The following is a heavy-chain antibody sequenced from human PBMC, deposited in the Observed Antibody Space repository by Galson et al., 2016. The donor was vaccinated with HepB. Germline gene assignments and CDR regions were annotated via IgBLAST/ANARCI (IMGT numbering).Heavy chain of an antibody. CDR2: IKQDGSEK. CDR1: GFILSNYW. CDR3: AGGVGWALNA. Sequence: SLRLSCADSGFILSNYWGAWVRQAPGKGLEWVAIIKQDGSEKYYADSVEGRFTISRDNAKESVYLQMNSLRGEDTAVYYCAGGVGWALNAWGQGTLVTVSS. D-gene: IGHD6-19*01. J-gene: IGHJ5*02. V-gene: IGHV3-7*01.